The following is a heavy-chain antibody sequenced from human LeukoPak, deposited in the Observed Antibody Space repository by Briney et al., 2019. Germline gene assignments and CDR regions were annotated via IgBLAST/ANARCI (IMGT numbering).Heavy chain of an antibody. J-gene: IGHJ4*02. D-gene: IGHD6-13*01. V-gene: IGHV3-30*02. CDR3: ATNTYSSSWLDY. Sequence: GGSLRLSCAASGFTFSSYGMHWVRQAPGKGLEWVAFIRYDGSNKYYADSVKGRFTISRDNSKNTLYLQMNSLRAEDTAVYYCATNTYSSSWLDYWGQGTLVTVSS. CDR2: IRYDGSNK. CDR1: GFTFSSYG.